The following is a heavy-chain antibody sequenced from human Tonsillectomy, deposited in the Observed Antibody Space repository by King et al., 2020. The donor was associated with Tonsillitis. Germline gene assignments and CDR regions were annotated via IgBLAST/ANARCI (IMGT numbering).Heavy chain of an antibody. Sequence: VQLVESGGRLVKPGGSLRLSCATSGFTFSSYSMNWVRQAPGKGLEWVSSISSSSSYIFYADSVKGRFTISRDNAKNSLYLQMNSLRAEDTAVYYCARGGSPGGWYLDYWGQGTLVTVSS. CDR2: ISSSSSYI. CDR1: GFTFSSYS. V-gene: IGHV3-21*01. CDR3: ARGGSPGGWYLDY. D-gene: IGHD6-19*01. J-gene: IGHJ4*02.